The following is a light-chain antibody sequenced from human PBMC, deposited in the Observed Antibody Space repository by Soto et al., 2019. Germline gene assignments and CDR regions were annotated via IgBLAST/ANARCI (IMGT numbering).Light chain of an antibody. Sequence: DIQMTQSTSSLSASVGDTVTITCRASQSIGKHLNWYQQKPGKAPKFLIYSVSSLQSGVPSRFSGSGSGTDFTLTINSLQPEDFATYYCQQSYSSAITFGQGTRLEI. CDR2: SVS. J-gene: IGKJ5*01. CDR1: QSIGKH. V-gene: IGKV1-39*01. CDR3: QQSYSSAIT.